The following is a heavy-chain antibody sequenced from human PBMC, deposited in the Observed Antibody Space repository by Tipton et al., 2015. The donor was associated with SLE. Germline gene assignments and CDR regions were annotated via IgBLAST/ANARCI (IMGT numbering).Heavy chain of an antibody. V-gene: IGHV4-59*01. Sequence: TLSLTCTVSDGSISGNFWSWIRQPPGKGLEWIGYIYYSGSTNYNPSLKSRVTISVDTSKNQFSLKLSSVTAADTAVYYCARGYDSTRGLLGWFFDYWGQGTLVTVSS. CDR1: DGSISGNF. CDR3: ARGYDSTRGLLGWFFDY. CDR2: IYYSGST. D-gene: IGHD3-22*01. J-gene: IGHJ4*02.